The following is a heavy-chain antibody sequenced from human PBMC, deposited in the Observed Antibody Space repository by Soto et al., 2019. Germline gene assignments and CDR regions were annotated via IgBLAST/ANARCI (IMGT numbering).Heavy chain of an antibody. CDR1: GDSVSSND. J-gene: IGHJ4*02. CDR3: ARAAGYSSGWYYRKFDY. V-gene: IGHV4-59*02. Sequence: SYSLSLTCSFSGDSVSSNDVTGIRKSTEKGLEWIGYMYYTGFTYYNPSLKSRLTISVDTSKNQFTLQLTSVTAADTAVYYCARAAGYSSGWYYRKFDYWGQGTLVTVSS. D-gene: IGHD6-19*01. CDR2: MYYTGFT.